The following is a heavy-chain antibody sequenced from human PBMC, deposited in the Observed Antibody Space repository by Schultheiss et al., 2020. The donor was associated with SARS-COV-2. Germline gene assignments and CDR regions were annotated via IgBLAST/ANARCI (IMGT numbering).Heavy chain of an antibody. J-gene: IGHJ6*03. V-gene: IGHV1-69*04. CDR3: ARDLTTLDLGYYYMDV. CDR2: IIPMLGIA. D-gene: IGHD4/OR15-4a*01. Sequence: KISCKASGGTFSSYTISWVRQAPGQGLEWMGRIIPMLGIASYAQKFQGRVTMTRDTSISTAYMELSRLRSDDTAVYYCARDLTTLDLGYYYMDVWGKGTTVTVSS. CDR1: GGTFSSYT.